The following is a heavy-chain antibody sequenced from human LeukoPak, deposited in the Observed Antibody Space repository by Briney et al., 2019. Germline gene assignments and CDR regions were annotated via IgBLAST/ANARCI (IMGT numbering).Heavy chain of an antibody. D-gene: IGHD2-15*01. Sequence: GGSLRLSCAASGFTFSSYAMSWVRQAPGKGLEWVSAISGSGGSTYYADSVKGRFTISRDNSKNTLYLQMNSLRAEDTAVYYCAKDLWGYCSGGSCYWRAQFDYWGQGTLVTASS. CDR2: ISGSGGST. V-gene: IGHV3-23*01. J-gene: IGHJ4*02. CDR3: AKDLWGYCSGGSCYWRAQFDY. CDR1: GFTFSSYA.